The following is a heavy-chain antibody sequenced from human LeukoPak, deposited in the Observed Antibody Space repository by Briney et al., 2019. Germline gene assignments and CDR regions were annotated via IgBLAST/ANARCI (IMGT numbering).Heavy chain of an antibody. V-gene: IGHV4-34*01. D-gene: IGHD2-15*01. CDR3: ARETPGAQGNPVDY. CDR1: GGSFSGYY. Sequence: SETLSLTCAVYGGSFSGYYWSWIRQPPGKGLEWIGSIYYSGSTYYNPSLKSRVTISVDTSKNQFSLKLSSVSAADTAVYYCARETPGAQGNPVDYWGQGTLVTVSS. CDR2: IYYSGST. J-gene: IGHJ4*02.